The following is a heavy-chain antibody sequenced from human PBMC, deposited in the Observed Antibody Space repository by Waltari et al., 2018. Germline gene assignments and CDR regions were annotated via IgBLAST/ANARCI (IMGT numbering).Heavy chain of an antibody. V-gene: IGHV2-5*05. D-gene: IGHD3-10*01. CDR3: VQTDGRFGELYDFDY. J-gene: IGHJ4*02. Sequence: QIPLKESGPTLVTPTQTLTLTCSFSGFSLRSRNMGVGWVRQPPGKALEWLAIIDWDEDARYAPSLTSRLTITKDTSKNQVVLSMTNMDPGDTGTYYCVQTDGRFGELYDFDYWGQGTLITVSS. CDR2: IDWDEDA. CDR1: GFSLRSRNMG.